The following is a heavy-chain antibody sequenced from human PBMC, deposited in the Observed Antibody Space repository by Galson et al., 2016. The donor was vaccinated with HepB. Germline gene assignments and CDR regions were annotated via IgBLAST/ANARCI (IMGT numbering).Heavy chain of an antibody. D-gene: IGHD2-2*02. CDR1: GGHFSGYF. Sequence: SETLSLTCGVNGGHFSGYFWTWIRQTPGKGLEWLGEINHRGNSNYNPSLTSRVAISVHSSKYQFSLQLNSVTAADPAVYYCARRSPISPGAIDVWGQGTMVTVSS. V-gene: IGHV4-34*01. CDR2: INHRGNS. J-gene: IGHJ3*01. CDR3: ARRSPISPGAIDV.